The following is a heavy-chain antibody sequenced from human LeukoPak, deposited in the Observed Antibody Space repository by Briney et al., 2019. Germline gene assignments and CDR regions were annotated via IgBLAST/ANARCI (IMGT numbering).Heavy chain of an antibody. D-gene: IGHD4-17*01. CDR1: GFTFSSYA. CDR2: ISYDGSNK. J-gene: IGHJ4*02. V-gene: IGHV3-30-3*01. Sequence: PGRSLRLSCAASGFTFSSYAMHWVRQAPGKGLEWVAVISYDGSNKYYADSVKGRFTISRDNSKNTLYLQMNSLRAEDTAVYYCARVGARDYGDSLFDYWGQGTLVTASS. CDR3: ARVGARDYGDSLFDY.